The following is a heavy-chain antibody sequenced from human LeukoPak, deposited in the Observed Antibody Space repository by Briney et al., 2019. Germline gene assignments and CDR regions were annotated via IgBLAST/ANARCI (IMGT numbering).Heavy chain of an antibody. CDR3: AGSVQDYYDSSGYFMYCFDY. D-gene: IGHD3-22*01. J-gene: IGHJ4*02. CDR2: IYYSGST. Sequence: SETLSLTCTVSGGSISSGDYYWSWIRQPPGKGLEWIGYIYYSGSTYYNPSLKSRVTISVDTSKNQFSLKLSSVTAADTAVYYCAGSVQDYYDSSGYFMYCFDYWGQGTLVTVSS. V-gene: IGHV4-30-4*08. CDR1: GGSISSGDYY.